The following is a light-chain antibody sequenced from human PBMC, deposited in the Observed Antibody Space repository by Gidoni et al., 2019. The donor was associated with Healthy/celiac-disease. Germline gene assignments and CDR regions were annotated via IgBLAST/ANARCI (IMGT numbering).Light chain of an antibody. Sequence: IVITPSPATLSVSPGERATLSCRASQSVSSNLAWDQQKPGQAPRLLIYGSSTRATGIPAMFSGSGSGTEITITISSLQSEDFADYYWQQYNNWRGTFXQXTKVEIK. CDR1: QSVSSN. CDR3: QQYNNWRGT. V-gene: IGKV3-15*01. J-gene: IGKJ1*01. CDR2: GSS.